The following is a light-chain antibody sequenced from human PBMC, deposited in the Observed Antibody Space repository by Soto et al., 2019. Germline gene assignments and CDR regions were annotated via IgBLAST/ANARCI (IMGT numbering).Light chain of an antibody. CDR1: QGVANH. V-gene: IGKV1-27*01. Sequence: DIQMTQSPSSLSASVGDTVTITCRASQGVANHLAWYQQKPGGVPELLISAASTLQSGVPSRFSGSGSKKDFTLTITSLQPGDVATYYCQEYDSVRRTFGGGTKVDIK. CDR3: QEYDSVRRT. CDR2: AAS. J-gene: IGKJ4*01.